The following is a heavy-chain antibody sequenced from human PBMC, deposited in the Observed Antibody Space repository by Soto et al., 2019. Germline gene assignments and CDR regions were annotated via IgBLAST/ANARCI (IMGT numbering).Heavy chain of an antibody. V-gene: IGHV1-69*01. CDR1: GGTFSSYA. J-gene: IGHJ5*02. CDR2: IIPIFGTA. CDR3: ARVGPGQQLVLGWFDP. Sequence: QVQLVQSGAEVKKPGSSVKVSCKASGGTFSSYAISWVRQAPGQGLEWMEGIIPIFGTANYAQKFQGRVTITADESTSTAYMELRSLRSEDTAVYYCARVGPGQQLVLGWFDPWGQGTLVTVSS. D-gene: IGHD6-13*01.